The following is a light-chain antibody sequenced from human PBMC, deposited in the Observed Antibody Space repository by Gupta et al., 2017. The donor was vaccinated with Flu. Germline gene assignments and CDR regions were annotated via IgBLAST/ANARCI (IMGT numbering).Light chain of an antibody. CDR3: SAYKSSSYV. V-gene: IGLV2-14*01. J-gene: IGLJ1*01. Sequence: QSALTQPASVSGSPGQSITISCTGTSSDVGGYNYVSWYQQHPGKAPNLMIYEVSNRPSGVSNRFSGSKSGNTASLTISGLQAEDEADYYCSAYKSSSYVFGTGTKVTVL. CDR1: SSDVGGYNY. CDR2: EVS.